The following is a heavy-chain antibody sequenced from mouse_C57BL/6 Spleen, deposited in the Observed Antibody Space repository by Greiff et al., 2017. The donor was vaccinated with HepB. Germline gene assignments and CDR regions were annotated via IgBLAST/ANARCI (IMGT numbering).Heavy chain of an antibody. CDR1: GYTFTDYE. Sequence: VQLQQSGAELVRPGASVTLSCKASGYTFTDYEMHWVKQTPVHGLEWIGAIDPETGGTAYNQKFKGKALLTADKSSSTAYMELRGLTSEDSAVYYGTRLVDGYYWYFEVGGTGTTVTVSS. J-gene: IGHJ1*03. D-gene: IGHD2-3*01. CDR2: IDPETGGT. V-gene: IGHV1-15*01. CDR3: TRLVDGYYWYFEV.